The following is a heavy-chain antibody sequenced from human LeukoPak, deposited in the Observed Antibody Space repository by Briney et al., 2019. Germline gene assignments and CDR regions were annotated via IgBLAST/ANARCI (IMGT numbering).Heavy chain of an antibody. D-gene: IGHD1-7*01. V-gene: IGHV4-4*08. Sequence: SETLSLTCSGSGRSINSGYRSWLRQPPGKGLEWIGLLYPSGSTNYNPSLKSRVTIYVDTSRAQLSLTLSSVTVADTAVYYCASWHYPLEYWGQGTLVTVSS. J-gene: IGHJ4*02. CDR1: GRSINSGY. CDR2: LYPSGST. CDR3: ASWHYPLEY.